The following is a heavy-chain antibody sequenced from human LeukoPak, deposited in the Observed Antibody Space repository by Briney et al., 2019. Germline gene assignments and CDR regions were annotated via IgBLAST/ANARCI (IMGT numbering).Heavy chain of an antibody. D-gene: IGHD3-16*02. J-gene: IGHJ3*02. Sequence: ASETLSLTCAVYGGSFSGYYWSWIRQPPGKGLEWIGEINHSGSTNYNPSLKSRVTISVDTSKNQFSLKLSSVTAADTAVYYCASTYSKMITFGEVIVDDAFDIWGQGTMVTVSS. CDR2: INHSGST. CDR1: GGSFSGYY. V-gene: IGHV4-34*01. CDR3: ASTYSKMITFGEVIVDDAFDI.